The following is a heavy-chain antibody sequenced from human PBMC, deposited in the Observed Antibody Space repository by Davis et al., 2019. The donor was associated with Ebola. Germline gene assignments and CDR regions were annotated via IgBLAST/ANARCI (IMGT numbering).Heavy chain of an antibody. CDR2: INHSGSP. CDR1: AGSFSGYY. J-gene: IGHJ6*02. V-gene: IGHV4-34*01. CDR3: ARMPAVTMPHYGMDV. Sequence: SETLSLTCAVYAGSFSGYYWSWIRQPPGKGLEWIGEINHSGSPNYNPSLKSRVTISVDTSKNQFSLKLSSVTAADTAVYYCARMPAVTMPHYGMDVWGQGTTVTVSS. D-gene: IGHD4-11*01.